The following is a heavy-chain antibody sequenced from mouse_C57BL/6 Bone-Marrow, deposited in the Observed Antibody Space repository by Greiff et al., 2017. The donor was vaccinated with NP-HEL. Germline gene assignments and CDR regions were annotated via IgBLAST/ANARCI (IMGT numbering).Heavy chain of an antibody. CDR2: IDPGNGDT. CDR3: TTWYGNYN. J-gene: IGHJ2*01. D-gene: IGHD2-10*02. Sequence: VQLKQSGAELVRPGASVKLSCTASGFNIKDDYMHWVKQRPEQGLEWIGWIDPGNGDTEYASKFQGKATITADTSSNTAYLQLSSLTSEDTAVYYCTTWYGNYNWGQGTTLTVSS. CDR1: GFNIKDDY. V-gene: IGHV14-4*01.